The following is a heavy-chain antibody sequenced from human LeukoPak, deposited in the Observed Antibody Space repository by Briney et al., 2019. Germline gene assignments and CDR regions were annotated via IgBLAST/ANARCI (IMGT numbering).Heavy chain of an antibody. J-gene: IGHJ6*02. Sequence: SETLSLTCAVSGGSISSGGYSWSWIRQPPGKGLEWIGYIYHSGSTYYNPSLKSRATISVDRSKNQFSLKLSSVTAADTAVYYCARVGSRYGMDVWGQGTTVTVSS. D-gene: IGHD3-10*01. CDR2: IYHSGST. CDR1: GGSISSGGYS. CDR3: ARVGSRYGMDV. V-gene: IGHV4-30-2*01.